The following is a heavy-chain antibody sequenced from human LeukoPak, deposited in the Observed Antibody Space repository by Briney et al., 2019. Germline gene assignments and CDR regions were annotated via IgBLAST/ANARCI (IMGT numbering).Heavy chain of an antibody. V-gene: IGHV3-48*03. CDR3: AKEEPYSSGWQD. Sequence: GGSLRLSCAASGFTFSSYEMNWVRQAPGKGLEWVSYISSSGSTIYYADSVKGRFTISRDNSKNTLYLQMNSLRAEDTAVYYCAKEEPYSSGWQDWGQGTLVTVSS. D-gene: IGHD6-19*01. J-gene: IGHJ1*01. CDR2: ISSSGSTI. CDR1: GFTFSSYE.